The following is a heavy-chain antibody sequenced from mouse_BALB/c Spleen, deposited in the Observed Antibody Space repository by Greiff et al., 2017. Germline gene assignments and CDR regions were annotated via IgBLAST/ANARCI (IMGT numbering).Heavy chain of an antibody. D-gene: IGHD2-1*01. J-gene: IGHJ3*01. CDR2: ISSGSSTI. CDR1: GFTFSSFG. V-gene: IGHV5-17*02. Sequence: VQLKESGGDLVKPGGSLKLSCAASGFTFSSFGMHWVRQAPEKGLEWVAYISSGSSTIYYADTVKGRFTISRDNPKNTLFLQMTSLRSEDTAMYYCARSGNYGNYYSYWGQGTLVTVSA. CDR3: ARSGNYGNYYSY.